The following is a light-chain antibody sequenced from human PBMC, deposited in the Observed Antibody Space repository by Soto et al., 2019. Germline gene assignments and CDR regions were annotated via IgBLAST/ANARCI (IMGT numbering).Light chain of an antibody. CDR3: RQYVTSPPAYL. V-gene: IGKV3-20*01. Sequence: EIVLTQSPGTLSLSPGERATLSCRASQSLNTNYLAWYQQKPGQAPRLLIYGAFSRAAGIPDRFRGSGSGTAFTLTISRLEPEDFAVYYCRQYVTSPPAYLFGQGTKLRSN. CDR1: QSLNTNY. J-gene: IGKJ2*01. CDR2: GAF.